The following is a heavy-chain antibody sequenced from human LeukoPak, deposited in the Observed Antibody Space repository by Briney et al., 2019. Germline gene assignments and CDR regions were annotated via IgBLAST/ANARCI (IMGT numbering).Heavy chain of an antibody. CDR1: GGSISSYY. CDR2: IYYSGST. J-gene: IGHJ6*03. Sequence: SETLSLTCTVSGGSISSYYWSWIRQPPGKGLEWIGYIYYSGSTNYNPSLKSRVTISVDTSKNQFSLKLSSVTAADTAVYYCARDGTVTTYYYYYMDVWGKGTTVTVSS. D-gene: IGHD4-17*01. V-gene: IGHV4-59*01. CDR3: ARDGTVTTYYYYYMDV.